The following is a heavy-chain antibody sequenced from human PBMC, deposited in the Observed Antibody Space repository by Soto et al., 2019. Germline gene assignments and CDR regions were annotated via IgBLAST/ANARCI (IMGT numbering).Heavy chain of an antibody. CDR1: GITLRNNG. Sequence: EVQLLASGGGLVQPGGSLRLSCAASGITLRNNGMSWVRQAPGKGLECVSAISGSGGTYYADSVKGRFTISRDNSKNTMYVQMNSLRAEDTAVYYGAGYCGSSYLGQGTVVTVAA. CDR3: AGYCGSSY. D-gene: IGHD1-26*01. CDR2: ISGSGGT. V-gene: IGHV3-23*01. J-gene: IGHJ4*02.